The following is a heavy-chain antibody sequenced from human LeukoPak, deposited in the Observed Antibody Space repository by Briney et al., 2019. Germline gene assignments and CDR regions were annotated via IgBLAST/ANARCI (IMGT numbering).Heavy chain of an antibody. J-gene: IGHJ5*02. V-gene: IGHV4-59*01. Sequence: SETLSLTCTVSGGSISSYYWSWIRQPPGKGLELIGYIYYSGSTNYNPSLKSRVTISVDTSKNQFSLKLSSVTAADTAVYYCARGSVVDFWSGYYTSNWFDPWGQGTLVTVSS. CDR1: GGSISSYY. CDR2: IYYSGST. CDR3: ARGSVVDFWSGYYTSNWFDP. D-gene: IGHD3-3*01.